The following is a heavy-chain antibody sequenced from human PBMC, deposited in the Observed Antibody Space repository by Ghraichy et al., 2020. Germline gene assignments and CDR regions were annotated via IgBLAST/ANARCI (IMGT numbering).Heavy chain of an antibody. J-gene: IGHJ6*02. D-gene: IGHD3-10*01. CDR3: ARGNGSGSYTSPYYYYYYGMDV. Sequence: SETLSLTCTVSGGSISSGDYYWSWIRQPPGKGLEWIGYIYYSGSTYYNPSLKSRVTISVDTSKNQFSLKLSSVTAADTAVYYCARGNGSGSYTSPYYYYYYGMDVWGQGTTVTVSS. CDR2: IYYSGST. CDR1: GGSISSGDYY. V-gene: IGHV4-30-4*01.